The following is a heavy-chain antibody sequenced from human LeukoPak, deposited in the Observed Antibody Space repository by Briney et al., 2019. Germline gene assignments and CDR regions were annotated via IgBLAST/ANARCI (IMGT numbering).Heavy chain of an antibody. CDR1: GFTFSSYA. D-gene: IGHD6-19*01. V-gene: IGHV3-30-3*01. Sequence: GGSLRLSCAASGFTFSSYAMHWVRQAPGKGLEWVAVIPYDGSNKYYADSVKGRFTISRDNSKNTLYLQMNSLRAEDTAVYYCARDQLAVAGTSWFDPWGQGTLVTVSS. CDR2: IPYDGSNK. J-gene: IGHJ5*02. CDR3: ARDQLAVAGTSWFDP.